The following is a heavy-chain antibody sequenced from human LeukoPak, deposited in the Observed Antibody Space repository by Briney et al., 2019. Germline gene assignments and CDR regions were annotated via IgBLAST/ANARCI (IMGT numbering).Heavy chain of an antibody. D-gene: IGHD3-22*01. CDR1: GYTFTGYY. J-gene: IGHJ4*02. Sequence: ASVKVSCKASGYTFTGYYMHWVRQAPGQGLEWMGWMNPSSGNTGYAQKFQGRVTMTRNTSISTAYMELSSLRSDDTAVYYCARYLHDSSGYYYWGQGTLVTVSS. V-gene: IGHV1-8*02. CDR3: ARYLHDSSGYYY. CDR2: MNPSSGNT.